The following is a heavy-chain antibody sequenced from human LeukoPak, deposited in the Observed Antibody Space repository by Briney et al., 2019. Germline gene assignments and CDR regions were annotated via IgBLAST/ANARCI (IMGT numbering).Heavy chain of an antibody. J-gene: IGHJ6*03. CDR3: AKGTSGWGDSYYYYYMDV. V-gene: IGHV1-18*01. Sequence: GASVKVSCKASGYTFTSYGISWVRQAPGQGLEWMGWISAYNGNTNYAQKLQGRVTMTTDTSTSTAYMELRSLRAEDTAVYYCAKGTSGWGDSYYYYYMDVWGKGTTVTVSS. CDR1: GYTFTSYG. CDR2: ISAYNGNT. D-gene: IGHD6-19*01.